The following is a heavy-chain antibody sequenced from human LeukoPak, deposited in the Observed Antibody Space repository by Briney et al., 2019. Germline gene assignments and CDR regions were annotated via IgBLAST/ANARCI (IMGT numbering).Heavy chain of an antibody. CDR3: AREYYAHGGY. J-gene: IGHJ4*02. D-gene: IGHD2-2*01. CDR1: VGTFSSYA. CDR2: IIPILGIA. V-gene: IGHV1-69*04. Sequence: ASVKVSCTASVGTFSSYAISWVRQAPGQGLEWMGRIIPILGIANYAQKFQGRVTITADKSTSTAYIELSSLRSGDTAVYYCAREYYAHGGYWGQGTLVTVSS.